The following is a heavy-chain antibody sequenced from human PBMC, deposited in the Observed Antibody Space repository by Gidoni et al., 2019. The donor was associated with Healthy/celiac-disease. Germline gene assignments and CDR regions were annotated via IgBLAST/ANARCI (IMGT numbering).Heavy chain of an antibody. D-gene: IGHD3-10*01. CDR3: ARGRLRGVPTLTLTPTNFDY. V-gene: IGHV1-18*04. CDR2: SSAYNGNT. CDR1: GYTFTSYG. Sequence: QVQLVQSGAEVKKPGASVKVSCKASGYTFTSYGISWVRQAPGQGPAWMGWSSAYNGNTNYAQKLQGRVTMTTDTSTSTAYMELRSLRSDDTAVYYCARGRLRGVPTLTLTPTNFDYWGQGTLVTVSS. J-gene: IGHJ4*02.